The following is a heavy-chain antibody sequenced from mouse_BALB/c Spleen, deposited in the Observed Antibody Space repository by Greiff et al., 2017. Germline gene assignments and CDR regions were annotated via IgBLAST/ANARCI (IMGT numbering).Heavy chain of an antibody. J-gene: IGHJ2*01. CDR2: ISSGSSTI. CDR3: ARETTRGRRYFDY. Sequence: EVKVVESGGGLVQPGGSRKLSCAASGFTFSSFGMHWVRQAPEKGLEWVAYISSGSSTIYYADTVKGRFTISRDNPKNTLFLQMTSLRSEDTAMYYCARETTRGRRYFDYWGQGTTLTVSS. V-gene: IGHV5-17*02. D-gene: IGHD2-13*01. CDR1: GFTFSSFG.